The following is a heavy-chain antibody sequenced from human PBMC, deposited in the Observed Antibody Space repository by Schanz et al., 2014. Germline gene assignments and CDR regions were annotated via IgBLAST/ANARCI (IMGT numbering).Heavy chain of an antibody. D-gene: IGHD4-17*01. CDR2: IWNNGVTK. V-gene: IGHV3-33*01. Sequence: VQLLESGGGVVQPGTSLILSCSASGFSLNTYGIHWFRQPAGKGLEWVAVIWNNGVTKYYADSVRGRFTISRDRFQNTLYLRMSSLRAEDTAVYYCARTRCDYGEVDYWGQGTLVTVSS. J-gene: IGHJ4*02. CDR3: ARTRCDYGEVDY. CDR1: GFSLNTYG.